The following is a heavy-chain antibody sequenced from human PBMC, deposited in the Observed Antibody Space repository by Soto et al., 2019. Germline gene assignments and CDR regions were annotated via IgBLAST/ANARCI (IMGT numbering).Heavy chain of an antibody. Sequence: QVQLVQSGAEVKKPGASVKVSCKASGHTFTSYAMHWVRQAPGPRLEWMGWINAGNGNTKYSQKFQRRVTSTRDTSASTALMELRRLRSEYTAVYYCAKRRLVQVYYYYGMDVWGQGTTVTVSS. CDR1: GHTFTSYA. V-gene: IGHV1-3*01. CDR2: INAGNGNT. D-gene: IGHD1-1*01. J-gene: IGHJ6*02. CDR3: AKRRLVQVYYYYGMDV.